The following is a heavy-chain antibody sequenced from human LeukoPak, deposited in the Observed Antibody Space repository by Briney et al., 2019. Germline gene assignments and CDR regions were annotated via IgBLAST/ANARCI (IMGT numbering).Heavy chain of an antibody. Sequence: PGTSLRLSCATSGFTFTNYGLHWVRQAPGKGRVWVAVIWYDGSKTYYADSVNGRFTISRDNSKNTVYLQMNSLRAEDTAVYYCARASSSSHFDYWGQGTLVTVSS. CDR1: GFTFTNYG. J-gene: IGHJ4*02. V-gene: IGHV3-33*01. CDR3: ARASSSSHFDY. D-gene: IGHD6-6*01. CDR2: IWYDGSKT.